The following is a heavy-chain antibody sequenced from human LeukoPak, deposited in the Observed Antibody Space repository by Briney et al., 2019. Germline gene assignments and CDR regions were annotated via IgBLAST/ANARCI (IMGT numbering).Heavy chain of an antibody. J-gene: IGHJ4*02. Sequence: GGSLRLSCAASGFTFSSYVMHWVRQAPGKGLEWVAIISYDGSNEYHADSVKGRFTISRDNSKNTLYLQMNSLRAADTAVYYCARVKGTSYLSSFDYWGQGTLVTVSS. CDR1: GFTFSSYV. CDR3: ARVKGTSYLSSFDY. D-gene: IGHD6-6*01. CDR2: ISYDGSNE. V-gene: IGHV3-30*04.